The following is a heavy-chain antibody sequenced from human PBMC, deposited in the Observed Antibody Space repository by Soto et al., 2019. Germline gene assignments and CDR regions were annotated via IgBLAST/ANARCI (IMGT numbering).Heavy chain of an antibody. CDR2: IYYSGST. J-gene: IGHJ4*02. V-gene: IGHV4-30-4*01. CDR1: GGSISSGDYY. CDR3: AREDNLTGYYRATYYFDY. Sequence: SETLSLTCTVSGGSISSGDYYWSWIRQPPGKGLEWIGYIYYSGSTYYNPSLKSRVTISVDTPKNQSSLKLSSVTAADTAVYYCAREDNLTGYYRATYYFDYWGQGTLVTVSS. D-gene: IGHD3-9*01.